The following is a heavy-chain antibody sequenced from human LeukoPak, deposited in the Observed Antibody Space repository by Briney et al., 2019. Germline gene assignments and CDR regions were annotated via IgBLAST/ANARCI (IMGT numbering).Heavy chain of an antibody. V-gene: IGHV5-51*01. CDR1: GYRFSRYW. J-gene: IGHJ5*02. CDR2: MYPGYSDT. CDR3: ARDYGSGSGNWFDA. Sequence: GESLKISCQGSGYRFSRYWIGWVGQIPGKGLGWMGTMYPGYSDTRYSPSFQGQVTMSIDKSITTAYLEWSGLKASDTAMYYCARDYGSGSGNWFDAWGPGTLVTVSS. D-gene: IGHD3-10*01.